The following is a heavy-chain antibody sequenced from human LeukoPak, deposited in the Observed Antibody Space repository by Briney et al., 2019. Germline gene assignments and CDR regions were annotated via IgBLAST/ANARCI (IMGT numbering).Heavy chain of an antibody. Sequence: SGGSLTLSCALSGLTFSSYSMNWVRQAPGGGLEWVSSISSSSSYIYYADSEKGRFTISRDNAKNSLYLQMNSLRAEDTAVYYCARGSSVWGSPHDYWGQGTLVTVSS. CDR1: GLTFSSYS. D-gene: IGHD3-16*01. J-gene: IGHJ4*02. V-gene: IGHV3-21*01. CDR3: ARGSSVWGSPHDY. CDR2: ISSSSSYI.